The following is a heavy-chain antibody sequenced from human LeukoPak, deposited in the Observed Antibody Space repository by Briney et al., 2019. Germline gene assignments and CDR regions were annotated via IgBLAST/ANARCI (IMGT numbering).Heavy chain of an antibody. V-gene: IGHV1-69*13. CDR2: IIPIFGTA. CDR3: ARDSDIVVVPAANAFDI. D-gene: IGHD2-2*01. Sequence: SVKVSCKASGGTFSSYAISWVRQAPGQGLEWMGGIIPIFGTANYAQKFQGRVTITADESTSTAYMELSSLRSEDTAVYYCARDSDIVVVPAANAFDIWGQGTMVTVSS. J-gene: IGHJ3*02. CDR1: GGTFSSYA.